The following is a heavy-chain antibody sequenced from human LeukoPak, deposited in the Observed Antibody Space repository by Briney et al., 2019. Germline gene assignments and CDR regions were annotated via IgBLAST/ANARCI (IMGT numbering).Heavy chain of an antibody. CDR1: GFTFSSYA. J-gene: IGHJ4*02. CDR2: INGSGGST. CDR3: TKDRLGYCSGGHCSTNVLFDV. D-gene: IGHD2-15*01. Sequence: PAGSLTLSCAAAGFTFSSYAMSWVRQAPGKGLEWVSDINGSGGSTYYADSVNGGFTISRDNSKNTPYLLTHSLRADDTAVYYCTKDRLGYCSGGHCSTNVLFDVWGQGTLVTVSS. V-gene: IGHV3-23*01.